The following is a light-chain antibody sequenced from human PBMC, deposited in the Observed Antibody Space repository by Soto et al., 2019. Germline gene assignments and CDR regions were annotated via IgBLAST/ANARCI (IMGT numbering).Light chain of an antibody. CDR3: AAWDDSLSGYV. V-gene: IGLV1-47*01. Sequence: QSALTQPPSASGTPGQGVTISCSGSSSNLGSNFVSWYQQLPGTAPKLLIYRSDQRPSGVPDRFSGSKSGTSAALAISGLRSEDEADYYCAAWDDSLSGYVFGTGTKVTVL. CDR2: RSD. CDR1: SSNLGSNF. J-gene: IGLJ1*01.